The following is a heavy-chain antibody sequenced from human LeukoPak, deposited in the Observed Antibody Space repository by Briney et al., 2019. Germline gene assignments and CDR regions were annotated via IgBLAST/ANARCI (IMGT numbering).Heavy chain of an antibody. CDR1: GGSFSGYY. V-gene: IGHV4-34*01. Sequence: PSETLSLTCAVHGGSFSGYYWSWIRQPPGKGLEWIGEIDHSGSTNYNPSLKSRVTISVDTSKNQFSLRLSSLTAADTAVYYCARRGYRSSGWQTWGQGTLVTVSS. J-gene: IGHJ4*02. CDR2: IDHSGST. D-gene: IGHD6-19*01. CDR3: ARRGYRSSGWQT.